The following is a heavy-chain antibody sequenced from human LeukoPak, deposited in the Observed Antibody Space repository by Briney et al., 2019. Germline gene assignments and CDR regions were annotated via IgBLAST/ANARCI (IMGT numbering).Heavy chain of an antibody. D-gene: IGHD2-15*01. CDR3: AREGVVVVAATRLGWFDP. J-gene: IGHJ5*02. Sequence: AGGSLRLPCAASGFTFSSYGMHWVRQAPGKGLEWVAVIWYDGDNKYYADSVKGRFTISRDNSKNTLYLQMNSLRAEDTAVYYCAREGVVVVAATRLGWFDPWGQGTLVTVSS. CDR1: GFTFSSYG. CDR2: IWYDGDNK. V-gene: IGHV3-33*01.